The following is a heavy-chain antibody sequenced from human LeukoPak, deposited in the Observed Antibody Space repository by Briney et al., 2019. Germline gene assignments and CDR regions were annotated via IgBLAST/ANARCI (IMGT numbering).Heavy chain of an antibody. D-gene: IGHD3-22*01. CDR1: GFTFSSHW. CDR2: IKEDGTRK. V-gene: IGHV3-7*03. Sequence: GGSLRLSCAASGFTFSSHWMTWVRQAPGKGLEWVANIKEDGTRKNYMDSVKGRFTISRDNAKNSLYLQMSGLRAEDTALYYCATPLDYYDSRGHHQGGDLGQGTLGTVSS. CDR3: ATPLDYYDSRGHHQGGD. J-gene: IGHJ4*02.